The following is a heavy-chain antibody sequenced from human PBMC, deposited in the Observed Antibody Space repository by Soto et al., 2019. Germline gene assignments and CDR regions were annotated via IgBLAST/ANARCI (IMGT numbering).Heavy chain of an antibody. V-gene: IGHV3-23*01. CDR1: GFTFSSYG. CDR2: IGIGGDT. CDR3: TKDGTTAGIHYYGIDV. D-gene: IGHD2-2*02. J-gene: IGHJ6*02. Sequence: PGGSVRLACEVPGFTFSSYGMTWVRQAPDKGLEGVSTIGIGGDTYYADSVKGRFTISRGNSKNTLFLQMNSLRAEDTALYFCTKDGTTAGIHYYGIDVSGQGTTVTVS.